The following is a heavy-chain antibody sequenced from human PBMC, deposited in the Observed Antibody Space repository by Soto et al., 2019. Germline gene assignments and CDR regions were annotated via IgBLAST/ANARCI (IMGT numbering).Heavy chain of an antibody. CDR3: ARGPTEPNGRIDYYYYYGMDV. CDR1: GYTFTSYD. Sequence: GASVKVSCKASGYTFTSYDINWVRQATGQGLEWMGWMNPNSGNTGYAQKFQGRVTMTRNTSISTAYMELSSLRSEDTAVYYCARGPTEPNGRIDYYYYYGMDVWGQGTTVTVSS. CDR2: MNPNSGNT. J-gene: IGHJ6*02. V-gene: IGHV1-8*01. D-gene: IGHD4-17*01.